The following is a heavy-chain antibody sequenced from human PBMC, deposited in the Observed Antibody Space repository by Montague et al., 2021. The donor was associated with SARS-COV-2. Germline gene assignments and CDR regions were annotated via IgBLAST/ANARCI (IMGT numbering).Heavy chain of an antibody. V-gene: IGHV4-39*01. CDR3: ARHESPWMNTKYHFDY. Sequence: SETLSLTCTVSGGSISSSSYYWGWIRQPPGKGLEWIGSIYYSGSTYYNPSLKSRVTISVDTSKNQFSLKLSSVTAADTAVYYCARHESPWMNTKYHFDYWGQGTLVPVSS. CDR1: GGSISSSSYY. CDR2: IYYSGST. D-gene: IGHD2-2*01. J-gene: IGHJ4*02.